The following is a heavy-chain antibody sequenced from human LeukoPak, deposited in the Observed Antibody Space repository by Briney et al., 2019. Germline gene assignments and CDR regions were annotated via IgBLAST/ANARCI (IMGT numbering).Heavy chain of an antibody. D-gene: IGHD2-8*01. V-gene: IGHV3-23*01. Sequence: GGTLRLSCTGSGFNFNMFAMNWVRQAPGQGLEWVSGLSRGGGTTNYADSVKGRFTISRDKSKNMVFLQMNSLRPEDTAVYYCAKEQRIRHCSEGVCMEGYYFDYWGQGSLVTVSS. CDR1: GFNFNMFA. CDR3: AKEQRIRHCSEGVCMEGYYFDY. CDR2: LSRGGGTT. J-gene: IGHJ4*02.